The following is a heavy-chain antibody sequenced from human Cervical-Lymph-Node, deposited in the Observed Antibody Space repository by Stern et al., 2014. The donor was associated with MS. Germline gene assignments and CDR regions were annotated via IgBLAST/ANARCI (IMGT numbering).Heavy chain of an antibody. CDR2: IFPGGSDI. J-gene: IGHJ4*02. CDR3: ARQRYFDY. CDR1: GYTFTSYW. Sequence: EVQLLESGPEVKRPGESLKISCQASGYTFTSYWIGWERQLPGKGLEWIAIIFPGGSDIRSSPSFQGQVTISADKPSSTAYLQWNNLKASDAAIYYCARQRYFDYWGQGTLVTVSS. V-gene: IGHV5-51*01.